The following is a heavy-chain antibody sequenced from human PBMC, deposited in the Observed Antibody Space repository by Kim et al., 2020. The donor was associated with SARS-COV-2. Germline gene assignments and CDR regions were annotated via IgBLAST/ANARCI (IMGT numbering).Heavy chain of an antibody. CDR2: ISGSGGST. CDR3: VKEGWILSGGGYGMDV. V-gene: IGHV3-23*01. D-gene: IGHD2-2*03. J-gene: IGHJ6*02. CDR1: GFTFSSYA. Sequence: GGSLRLSCAASGFTFSSYAMSWVRQAPGKGLEWVSAISGSGGSTYYADSVKGRFTISRDNSKNTLYLQMNSLRAEDTAVYYCVKEGWILSGGGYGMDVWGQGTTVTVSS.